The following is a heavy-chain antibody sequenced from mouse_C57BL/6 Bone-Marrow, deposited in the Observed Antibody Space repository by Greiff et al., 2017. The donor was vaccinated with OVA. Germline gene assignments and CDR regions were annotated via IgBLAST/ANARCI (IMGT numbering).Heavy chain of an antibody. V-gene: IGHV5-16*01. J-gene: IGHJ4*01. D-gene: IGHD2-1*01. CDR2: INYDGSST. Sequence: EVKLMESEGGLVQPGSSMKLSCTASGFTFSDYYMAWVRQVPEKGLEWVANINYDGSSTYYLDSLKSRFIISRDNAKNILYLQMSSLKSEDTATYYCARDPYGNYGGDAMDYWGQGTSVTVSS. CDR1: GFTFSDYY. CDR3: ARDPYGNYGGDAMDY.